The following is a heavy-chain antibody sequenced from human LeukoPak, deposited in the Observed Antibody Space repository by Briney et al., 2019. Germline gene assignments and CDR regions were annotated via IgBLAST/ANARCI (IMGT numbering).Heavy chain of an antibody. D-gene: IGHD6-19*01. CDR1: GFTFSSYA. CDR3: AKWRYSSGWYRKVYFDY. V-gene: IGHV3-23*01. CDR2: ISGSGGST. Sequence: GGSLRLSCAASGFTFSSYAMSWVRQAPGKGLEWVSAISGSGGSTYYADSVKGRFTISRDNSKNTLYLQTNSLRAEDTAVYYCAKWRYSSGWYRKVYFDYWGQGTLVTVSS. J-gene: IGHJ4*02.